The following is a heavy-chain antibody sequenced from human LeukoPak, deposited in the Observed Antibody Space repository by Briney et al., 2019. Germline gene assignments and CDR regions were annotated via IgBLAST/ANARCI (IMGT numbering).Heavy chain of an antibody. V-gene: IGHV1-18*04. J-gene: IGHJ4*02. CDR2: ISPYNGNT. Sequence: ASVKVSCKASGYTFTSYGISWVRQAPGQGLEWMGSISPYNGNTKYTERLQGRVIMTTDTTTRTAYMELRSLRSDHTAVFYCARDQYDYTWGSYRPYFDSWGQGTLVTVSS. D-gene: IGHD3-16*02. CDR3: ARDQYDYTWGSYRPYFDS. CDR1: GYTFTSYG.